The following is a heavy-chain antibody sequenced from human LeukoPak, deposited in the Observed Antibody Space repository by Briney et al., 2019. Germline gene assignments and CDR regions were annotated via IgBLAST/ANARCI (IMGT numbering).Heavy chain of an antibody. V-gene: IGHV6-1*01. Sequence: SQTLSLTCAISGDSVSSNSAAWNWIRQSPSRGLEWLGRTYYRSKWYNDYAVSVKSRITINPDTSKNQFSLKLNSVTPEDTAVYYCARSNSGYDNVGFYYYYYGMDVWGQGTTVTVSS. CDR3: ARSNSGYDNVGFYYYYYGMDV. CDR1: GDSVSSNSAA. D-gene: IGHD5-12*01. J-gene: IGHJ6*02. CDR2: TYYRSKWYN.